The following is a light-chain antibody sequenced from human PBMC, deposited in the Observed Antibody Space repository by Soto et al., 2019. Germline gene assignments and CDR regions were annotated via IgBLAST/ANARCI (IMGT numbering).Light chain of an antibody. CDR3: QQYVGWT. Sequence: EIVVTQSPGTLSVSPGERATLSCRASQTISSDYLAWYQQKPGQAPSLLIYGTSSRATGIPDRFSGSGSGTDFTLTISRLEPEDSAIYYCQQYVGWTFGQGTKVEIK. V-gene: IGKV3-20*01. CDR1: QTISSDY. J-gene: IGKJ1*01. CDR2: GTS.